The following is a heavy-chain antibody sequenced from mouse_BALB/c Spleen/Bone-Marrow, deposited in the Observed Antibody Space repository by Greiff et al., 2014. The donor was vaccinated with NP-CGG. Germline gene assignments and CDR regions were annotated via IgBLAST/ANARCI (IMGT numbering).Heavy chain of an antibody. D-gene: IGHD2-4*01. CDR1: GFNIKDTY. CDR3: ALYYDYDVGY. V-gene: IGHV14-3*02. CDR2: IDPANGNT. Sequence: EVKVVESGAELVKPGASVKLSCTASGFNIKDTYMHWVKQRPEQGLESIGRIDPANGNTKYDPKFQGKATITADTSSNTAYLQLSSLTSEDTAVYYCALYYDYDVGYWGQGTTLTVSS. J-gene: IGHJ2*01.